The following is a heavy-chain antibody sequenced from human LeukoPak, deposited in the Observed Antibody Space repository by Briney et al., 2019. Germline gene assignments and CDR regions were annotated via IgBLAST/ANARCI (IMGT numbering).Heavy chain of an antibody. D-gene: IGHD3-10*01. CDR3: ARAGSGSYYPNVYYYYGMDV. J-gene: IGHJ6*02. CDR1: GFTVSSNY. V-gene: IGHV3-66*01. CDR2: IYSGGST. Sequence: GGSLRLSCAASGFTVSSNYMSWVRQAPGKGLEWVSVIYSGGSTYYSDSVKGRFTISRDNSKNTRYVQMNSLRAEDTAVYYCARAGSGSYYPNVYYYYGMDVWGQGTTVTVSS.